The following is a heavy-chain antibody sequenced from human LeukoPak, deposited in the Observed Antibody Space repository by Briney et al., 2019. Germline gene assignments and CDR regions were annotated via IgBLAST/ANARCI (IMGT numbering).Heavy chain of an antibody. CDR2: IYYSGST. CDR1: GGSVSSGSYY. Sequence: TSETLSLTCTVPGGSVSSGSYYWSWIRQPPGKGLEWIGYIYYSGSTNYNPSLKSRVTISVDTSKNQFSLKLSSVTAADTAVYYCARDRAVTSDAFDIWGQGTMVTVSS. V-gene: IGHV4-61*01. J-gene: IGHJ3*02. D-gene: IGHD4-17*01. CDR3: ARDRAVTSDAFDI.